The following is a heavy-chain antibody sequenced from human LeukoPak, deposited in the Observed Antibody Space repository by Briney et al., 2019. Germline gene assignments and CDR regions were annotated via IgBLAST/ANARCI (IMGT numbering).Heavy chain of an antibody. CDR3: ARSRGYYFLYFDY. CDR1: GYSISTSNY. V-gene: IGHV4-28*05. Sequence: SETLSLTCAVSGYSISTSNYWVWIRQPPGKGLEWIGHIYYSGGIYYNPSLKSRVTMSVDTSKNQFSLKLSSVTAADTAVYCCARSRGYYFLYFDYWGQGTLVTVSS. J-gene: IGHJ4*02. CDR2: IYYSGGI. D-gene: IGHD3-22*01.